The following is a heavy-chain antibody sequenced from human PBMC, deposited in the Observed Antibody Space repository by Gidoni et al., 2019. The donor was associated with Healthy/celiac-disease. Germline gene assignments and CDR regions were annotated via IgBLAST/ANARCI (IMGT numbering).Heavy chain of an antibody. V-gene: IGHV3-43*01. J-gene: IGHJ4*02. D-gene: IGHD3-16*01. CDR2: ISRDGGST. Sequence: VKLGESGGVAVQPAGFVRLSCAASGFTVDDYTMHWVCQAPGKGLEWITLISRDGGSTYYADSVKGRFTISRDNSKNSLYLQMNSLRTEDTALYYCAKDKNAAGLYFDVWGQGTLVTVSS. CDR1: GFTVDDYT. CDR3: AKDKNAAGLYFDV.